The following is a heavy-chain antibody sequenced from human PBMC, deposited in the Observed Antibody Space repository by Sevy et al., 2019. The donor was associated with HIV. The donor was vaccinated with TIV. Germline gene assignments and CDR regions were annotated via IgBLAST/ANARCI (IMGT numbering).Heavy chain of an antibody. D-gene: IGHD6-13*01. J-gene: IGHJ5*02. CDR3: AKEVYGGIAAAGTGEFDP. V-gene: IGHV3-9*01. Sequence: GGSLRLSCAASGFTFDDYAMHWVRQAPGKGLEWVSGISWKSGSIGYADSVKGRFTISRDNAKKSLYLKMNSLRADDTALYYCAKEVYGGIAAAGTGEFDPWGQGTLVTVSS. CDR1: GFTFDDYA. CDR2: ISWKSGSI.